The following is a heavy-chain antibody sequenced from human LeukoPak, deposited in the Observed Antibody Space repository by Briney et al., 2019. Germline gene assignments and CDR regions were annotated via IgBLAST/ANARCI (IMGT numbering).Heavy chain of an antibody. CDR1: GGSISSYY. D-gene: IGHD3-22*01. CDR2: IYYSGST. CDR3: ARLSYYYDSSGYYPPGAYYYYYYMDV. V-gene: IGHV4-59*01. J-gene: IGHJ6*03. Sequence: TSETLSLTCTVSGGSISSYYWSWIRQPPGKGLEWIGYIYYSGSTNYNPSLKSRVTISVDTSKNQFSLKLSSVTAADTAVYYCARLSYYYDSSGYYPPGAYYYYYYMDVWGKGTTVIVSS.